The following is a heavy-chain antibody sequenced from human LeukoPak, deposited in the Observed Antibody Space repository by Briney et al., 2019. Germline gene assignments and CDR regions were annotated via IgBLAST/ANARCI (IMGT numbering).Heavy chain of an antibody. CDR2: ISAYDGRT. CDR1: GFAFNKYG. CDR3: ARDPSNTVGRNIYFDY. Sequence: ASVKVSCKASGFAFNKYGFSWVRQAPGQGPEWLGWISAYDGRTNYAQNLQGRFTLTTDTSTTTAYMELRSLTSDDTAVYYCARDPSNTVGRNIYFDYWGQGTLVTVSS. V-gene: IGHV1-18*01. D-gene: IGHD1-14*01. J-gene: IGHJ4*02.